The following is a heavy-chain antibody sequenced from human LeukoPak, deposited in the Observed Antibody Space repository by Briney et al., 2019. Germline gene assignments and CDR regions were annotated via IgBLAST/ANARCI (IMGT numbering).Heavy chain of an antibody. CDR3: ARDGGIGIDY. Sequence: PGGSLRLSCAASGFTFSSYAMHWVRQAPGKGLEWVAVIWYHGNKRDYIDSVKGQFTISKDDSKNMLYLQMNGLRAEDSAIYYCARDGGIGIDYWGQGILVTVSS. J-gene: IGHJ4*02. CDR2: IWYHGNKR. CDR1: GFTFSSYA. D-gene: IGHD2-15*01. V-gene: IGHV3-33*08.